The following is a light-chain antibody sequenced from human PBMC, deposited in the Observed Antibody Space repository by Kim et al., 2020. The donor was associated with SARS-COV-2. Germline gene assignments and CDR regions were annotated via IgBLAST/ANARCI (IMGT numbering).Light chain of an antibody. J-gene: IGLJ3*02. Sequence: GQRVTISCSGSSSNIGSNYVYWYQQLPGTAPKLLIYSSNQRPSGVPDRFSGSKSGTSASLAISGLRSEDEADYYCAAWDDTLSSWVFGGGTQLTVL. CDR2: SSN. CDR3: AAWDDTLSSWV. V-gene: IGLV1-47*02. CDR1: SSNIGSNY.